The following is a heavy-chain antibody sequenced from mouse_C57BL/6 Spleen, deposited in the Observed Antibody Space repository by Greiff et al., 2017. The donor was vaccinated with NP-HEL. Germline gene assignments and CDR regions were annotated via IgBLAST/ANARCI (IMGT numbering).Heavy chain of an antibody. J-gene: IGHJ4*01. CDR1: GYAFSSYW. CDR3: ARLELLRYFAMDY. D-gene: IGHD1-1*01. V-gene: IGHV1-80*01. CDR2: IYPGDGDT. Sequence: QVQLQQSGAELVKPGASVKISCKASGYAFSSYWMNWVKQRPGKGLEWIGQIYPGDGDTNYNGKFKGKATLTADKSSSTAYMQLSSLTSEDSAVYFCARLELLRYFAMDYWGQGTSVTVSS.